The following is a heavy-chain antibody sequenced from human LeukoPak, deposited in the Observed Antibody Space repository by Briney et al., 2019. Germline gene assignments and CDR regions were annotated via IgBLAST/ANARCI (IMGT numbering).Heavy chain of an antibody. CDR2: IYYSGST. D-gene: IGHD3-3*01. CDR1: GGSISSGSYY. J-gene: IGHJ5*02. Sequence: PSQTLSLTCTVSGGSISSGSYYWSWIRQPAGKGLEWIGYIYYSGSTNYNPSLKSRVTISVDTSKNQFSLKLSSVTAADTAVYYCATHTIFGGPYPNWFDPWGQGTLVTVSS. CDR3: ATHTIFGGPYPNWFDP. V-gene: IGHV4-61*09.